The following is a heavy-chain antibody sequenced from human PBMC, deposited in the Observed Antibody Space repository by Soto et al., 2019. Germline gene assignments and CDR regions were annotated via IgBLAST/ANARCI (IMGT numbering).Heavy chain of an antibody. V-gene: IGHV1-18*01. CDR3: ARVGLDCSGGSCYYAYYFDY. CDR1: GYTFTTHG. Sequence: QPQQVQSGPEVKKAGASVKVSCQASGYTFTTHGISWVRQAPGQGLEWMGWISTYNGNTNYAQKLHGRITLTADTSTSTAYMELRSLRSDDTAVYYCARVGLDCSGGSCYYAYYFDYWGQGTLVTVSS. D-gene: IGHD2-15*01. CDR2: ISTYNGNT. J-gene: IGHJ4*02.